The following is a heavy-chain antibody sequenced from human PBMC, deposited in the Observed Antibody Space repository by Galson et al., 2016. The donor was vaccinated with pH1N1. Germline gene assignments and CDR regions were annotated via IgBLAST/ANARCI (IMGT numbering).Heavy chain of an antibody. CDR2: IFWNDDR. CDR3: AHREYGYFVGSFDL. J-gene: IGHJ4*02. CDR1: GFSLRSNGVG. Sequence: PALVKPTQTLTLTCTFSGFSLRSNGVGVGWIRQPPGKALEWLALIFWNDDRYYRPSLKNRLTITKGTSENLVVLTMTNMDPVDTATYYCAHREYGYFVGSFDLWGQGALVTVSS. D-gene: IGHD4-17*01. V-gene: IGHV2-5*01.